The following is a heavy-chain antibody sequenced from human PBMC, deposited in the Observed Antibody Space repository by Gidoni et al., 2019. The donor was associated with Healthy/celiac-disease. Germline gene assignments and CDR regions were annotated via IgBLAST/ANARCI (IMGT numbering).Heavy chain of an antibody. CDR3: AKDSVITHITMIVVETGWYFDL. CDR1: GFTFSSSA. Sequence: EVQLVESGGGLVQPGGSLRLSCAASGFTFSSSAMSWVRQAPGKGLEWVSAISGSGGSTYYADSVKGRFTISRDNSKNTLYLQMNSLRAEDTAVYYCAKDSVITHITMIVVETGWYFDLWGRGTLVTVSS. J-gene: IGHJ2*01. D-gene: IGHD3-22*01. V-gene: IGHV3-23*04. CDR2: ISGSGGST.